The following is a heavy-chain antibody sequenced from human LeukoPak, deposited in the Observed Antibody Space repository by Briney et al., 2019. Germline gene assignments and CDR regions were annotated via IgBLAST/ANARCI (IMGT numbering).Heavy chain of an antibody. D-gene: IGHD3-10*02. J-gene: IGHJ6*04. CDR1: GFTFSSYE. CDR2: ISSSGSTI. Sequence: PGGSLRLSCAASGFTFSSYEMNWVRQAPGKGLGGVAYISSSGSTIYYADSVKGRFTIYRDNAKNSLSLQMNSLRAEETAVYYCAELGIHMLGGVWGNGTPVTISS. V-gene: IGHV3-48*03. CDR3: AELGIHMLGGV.